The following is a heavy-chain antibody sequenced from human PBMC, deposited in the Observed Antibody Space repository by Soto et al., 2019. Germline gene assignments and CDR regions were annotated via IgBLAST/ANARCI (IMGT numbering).Heavy chain of an antibody. D-gene: IGHD3-9*01. CDR2: IFPGDSSS. Sequence: GESLKISCKSSGYSFTSYWIAWVRQMPGKGLEWMGIIFPGDSSSRYSPSFQGQVTISADKSISTAYLQWSSLKASDTAMYYCTRLATYYDILSGYYFDYWGQGTLVTVSS. V-gene: IGHV5-51*01. CDR3: TRLATYYDILSGYYFDY. CDR1: GYSFTSYW. J-gene: IGHJ4*02.